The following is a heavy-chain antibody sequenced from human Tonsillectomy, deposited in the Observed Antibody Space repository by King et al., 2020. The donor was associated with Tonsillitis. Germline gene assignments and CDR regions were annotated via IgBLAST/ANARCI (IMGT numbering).Heavy chain of an antibody. CDR3: AKDHYSSTWNWFDP. CDR1: GFSFNNYA. J-gene: IGHJ5*02. Sequence: VQLVESGGGLVQPGGSLRLSCAASGFSFNNYAMSWVRQAPGKGLECVSTISSGGGSTYYADSVKGRFTISRDNSKNTLYLQMNSLRAEDTALYYCAKDHYSSTWNWFDPWGQETLVTVSS. CDR2: ISSGGGST. V-gene: IGHV3-23*04. D-gene: IGHD6-13*01.